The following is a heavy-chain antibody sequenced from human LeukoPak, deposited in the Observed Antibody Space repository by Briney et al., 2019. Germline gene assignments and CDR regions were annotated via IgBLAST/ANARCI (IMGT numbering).Heavy chain of an antibody. Sequence: SVKVSWKASGGTFSSYAISWVRQAPVQGLEWMGRIIPIFGIANYAQKFQGRVTITADKSTSTAYMELSSLRSEDTAVYYCASDIVVVPAAMGNWFDPWGQGTLVTVSS. CDR1: GGTFSSYA. J-gene: IGHJ5*02. CDR3: ASDIVVVPAAMGNWFDP. V-gene: IGHV1-69*04. D-gene: IGHD2-2*01. CDR2: IIPIFGIA.